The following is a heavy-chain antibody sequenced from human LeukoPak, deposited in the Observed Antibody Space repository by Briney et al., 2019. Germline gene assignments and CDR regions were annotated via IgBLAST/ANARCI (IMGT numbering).Heavy chain of an antibody. J-gene: IGHJ4*02. CDR2: IKQDGSEK. D-gene: IGHD6-19*01. Sequence: GGSLRLSCAASGFTFSSYWMSWVRQAPGKGLEWVANIKQDGSEKYYVDSVKGRFTISRDNAKNSLYLQMNSLRAEDTAVYYCARGPHGEYLEQWLTGQFGYWGQGTLVTVSS. CDR1: GFTFSSYW. CDR3: ARGPHGEYLEQWLTGQFGY. V-gene: IGHV3-7*03.